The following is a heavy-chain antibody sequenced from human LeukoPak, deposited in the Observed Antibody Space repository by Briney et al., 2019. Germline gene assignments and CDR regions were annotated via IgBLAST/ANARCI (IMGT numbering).Heavy chain of an antibody. CDR2: ISYDGSNK. V-gene: IGHV3-30*07. J-gene: IGHJ5*02. Sequence: GGSLRLSCAASGFTFSSYAMHWVRQAPGKGLEWVAVISYDGSNKYYADSVKGRFTISRDNSKNTLYLQMNTLRPEDTDVYFCARLRTQVGSTTQEGWFDPWGRGTLVTVSS. CDR1: GFTFSSYA. D-gene: IGHD2-2*01. CDR3: ARLRTQVGSTTQEGWFDP.